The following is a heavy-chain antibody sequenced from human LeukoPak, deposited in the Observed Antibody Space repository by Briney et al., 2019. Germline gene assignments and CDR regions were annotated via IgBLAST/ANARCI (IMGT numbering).Heavy chain of an antibody. J-gene: IGHJ4*02. CDR2: IYWDDDK. D-gene: IGHD3-3*01. Sequence: ESGPTLLKPTQTLTLTCTFSGFSLSTTGVGVGWIRQPPGKALEWLALIYWDDDKRYSPSLNSRLTITKDTSKNQVVLTMTNMDPVDTATYYCALHSEVGVVNDYWGQGTLVTVSS. CDR1: GFSLSTTGVG. CDR3: ALHSEVGVVNDY. V-gene: IGHV2-5*02.